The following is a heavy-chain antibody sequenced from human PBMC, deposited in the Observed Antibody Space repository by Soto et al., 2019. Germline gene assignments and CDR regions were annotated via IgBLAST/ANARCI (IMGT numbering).Heavy chain of an antibody. Sequence: LGESLKISCKGSGYSFTSYWIGWVRQMPGKSLEWMGIIYPGDSDTRYSPSFQGQVTISADKSISTAYLQWSSLKASDTAMYYCARQQIDGDYYYGMDVWGQGTTVTVSS. CDR1: GYSFTSYW. D-gene: IGHD2-8*01. V-gene: IGHV5-51*01. J-gene: IGHJ6*02. CDR2: IYPGDSDT. CDR3: ARQQIDGDYYYGMDV.